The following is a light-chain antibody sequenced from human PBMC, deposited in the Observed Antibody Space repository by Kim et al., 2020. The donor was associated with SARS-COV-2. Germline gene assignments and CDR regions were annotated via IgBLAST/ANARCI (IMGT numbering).Light chain of an antibody. V-gene: IGLV1-47*01. CDR3: SAWDNSLSAVL. Sequence: GQRVTISCSGSNSNIGTYYVYWYQQLPGTAPKLLIYRNNQRPSGVPDRFSGSRSDTSASLAISGLRSEDEGDYYCSAWDNSLSAVLFGGGTQLTVL. J-gene: IGLJ2*01. CDR2: RNN. CDR1: NSNIGTYY.